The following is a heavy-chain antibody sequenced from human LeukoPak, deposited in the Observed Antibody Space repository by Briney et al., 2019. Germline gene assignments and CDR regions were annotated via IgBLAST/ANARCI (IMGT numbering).Heavy chain of an antibody. Sequence: PSETLSFTCAVYGGSFSGYYWSWIRQPPGKGLEWIGEINHSGSTNYNPSLKSRVTISVDTSKNQFSLKLSSVTAADTAVYYCARGFGGNLGYWGQGTLVTVSS. D-gene: IGHD4-23*01. CDR2: INHSGST. J-gene: IGHJ4*02. V-gene: IGHV4-34*01. CDR1: GGSFSGYY. CDR3: ARGFGGNLGY.